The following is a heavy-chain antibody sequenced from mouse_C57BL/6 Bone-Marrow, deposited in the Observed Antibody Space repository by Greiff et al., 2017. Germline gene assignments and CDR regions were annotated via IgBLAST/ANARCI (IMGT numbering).Heavy chain of an antibody. CDR3: ARPDGYDDWVWFAD. CDR1: GFTFSDYG. D-gene: IGHD2-2*01. V-gene: IGHV5-17*01. J-gene: IGHJ3*01. Sequence: EVMLVESGGGLVKPGGSLKLSCPASGFTFSDYGMHWVRQAPEKGLEWVAYISSGSSTITYADTVKGRFTISRDNAKNTLFLQMTSLRSEDTAMYYCARPDGYDDWVWFADWGQGTLVTVSA. CDR2: ISSGSSTI.